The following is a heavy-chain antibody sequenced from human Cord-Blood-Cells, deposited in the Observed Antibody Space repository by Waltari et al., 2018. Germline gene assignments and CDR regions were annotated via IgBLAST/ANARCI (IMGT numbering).Heavy chain of an antibody. D-gene: IGHD3-10*01. V-gene: IGHV1-2*02. J-gene: IGHJ4*02. CDR2: INPNSGGT. CDR1: GYTFPAHY. Sequence: QVQLVQSGAEVKKPGASVTVSCQASGYTFPAHYMPWVRQAPGQGLEWMGWINPNSGGTNYAQKFQGRVTMTRDTSISTAYMELSRLRSDDTAVYYCARAPGSGVDYWGQGTLVTVSS. CDR3: ARAPGSGVDY.